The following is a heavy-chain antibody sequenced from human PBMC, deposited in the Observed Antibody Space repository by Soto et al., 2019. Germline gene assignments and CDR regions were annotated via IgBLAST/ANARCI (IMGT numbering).Heavy chain of an antibody. CDR2: ISYDGSNK. CDR1: GFTFSSYG. Sequence: GGSLRLSCAASGFTFSSYGMHWVRQAPGKGLEWVAVISYDGSNKYYADSVKGRFTISRDNSKNTLYLQMNSLRAEDTAVYYCAKASLGDYYYYGMDVWGQGTTVTVSS. V-gene: IGHV3-30*18. D-gene: IGHD3-16*02. CDR3: AKASLGDYYYYGMDV. J-gene: IGHJ6*02.